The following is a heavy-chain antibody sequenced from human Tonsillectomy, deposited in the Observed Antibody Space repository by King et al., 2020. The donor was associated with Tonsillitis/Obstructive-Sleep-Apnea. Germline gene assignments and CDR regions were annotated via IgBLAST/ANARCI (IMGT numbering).Heavy chain of an antibody. CDR3: ARGKDILTGYYPYYYYYMDV. CDR2: IKQDGSEK. CDR1: GFTFSSYW. Sequence: VQLVESGGGLVQPGGSLRLSCAASGFTFSSYWMSWVRQAPWKGLEWVANIKQDGSEKYYVDSVKGRFTISRDNAKNSLYLQMNSLRAEDTAVYYCARGKDILTGYYPYYYYYMDVWGKGTTVTISS. V-gene: IGHV3-7*01. J-gene: IGHJ6*03. D-gene: IGHD3-9*01.